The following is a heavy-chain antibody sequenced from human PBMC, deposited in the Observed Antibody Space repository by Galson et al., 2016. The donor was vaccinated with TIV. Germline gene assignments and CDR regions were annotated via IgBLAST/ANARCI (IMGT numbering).Heavy chain of an antibody. D-gene: IGHD6-13*01. Sequence: SLRLSCAASGFTSSTYGMHWVRQAPGKGLEWVAVTSYNGGNKYYAASVKGRFTISRDNSKNTLHLQMNSLRAEDTAVYYCAKCRRGYDSSWFPRAAYYYYAMDVWGQGTTVTVSS. J-gene: IGHJ6*02. V-gene: IGHV3-30*18. CDR1: GFTSSTYG. CDR3: AKCRRGYDSSWFPRAAYYYYAMDV. CDR2: TSYNGGNK.